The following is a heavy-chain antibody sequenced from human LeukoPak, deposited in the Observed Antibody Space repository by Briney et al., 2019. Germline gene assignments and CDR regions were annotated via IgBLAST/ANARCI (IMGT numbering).Heavy chain of an antibody. J-gene: IGHJ4*02. D-gene: IGHD3-22*01. Sequence: PGGSLRLSCAASGFTFSSYAMSWVRQAPGKGLERVSGISGSGGSTYYAGSVKGRFTISRDNSKNTLYLQMNSLRVEDTAVYYCAKAHDSRVYWGQGTLVTVSS. CDR3: AKAHDSRVY. CDR2: ISGSGGST. CDR1: GFTFSSYA. V-gene: IGHV3-23*01.